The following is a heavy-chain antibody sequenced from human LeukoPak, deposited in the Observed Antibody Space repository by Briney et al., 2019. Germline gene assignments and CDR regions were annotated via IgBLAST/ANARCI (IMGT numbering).Heavy chain of an antibody. J-gene: IGHJ4*02. CDR3: ARQATVVMANDY. Sequence: GESLKISCKGSGNSFNSNWVARVRQMPGKGLEWMGIIYPGDSDTRYSPSFQGQVTISADKSISTAYLQWSSLKASDTAMYYCARQATVVMANDYWGQGTLVTVSS. D-gene: IGHD4-23*01. V-gene: IGHV5-51*01. CDR1: GNSFNSNW. CDR2: IYPGDSDT.